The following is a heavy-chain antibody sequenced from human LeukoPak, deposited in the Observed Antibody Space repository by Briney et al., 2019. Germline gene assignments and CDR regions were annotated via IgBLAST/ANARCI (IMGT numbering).Heavy chain of an antibody. V-gene: IGHV4-39*07. CDR2: IYYSGST. Sequence: SETLSLTCTVSGASISSSTYYWGWIRQPPGKGLEWIGSIYYSGSTYYNPSLKSRVTISVDTSKNRFSLKLSSVTAADTAVYYCARGRGEGRGISLVRGVRAPSYNWFDPWGHGTLVTVSS. J-gene: IGHJ5*02. CDR3: ARGRGEGRGISLVRGVRAPSYNWFDP. D-gene: IGHD3-10*01. CDR1: GASISSSTYY.